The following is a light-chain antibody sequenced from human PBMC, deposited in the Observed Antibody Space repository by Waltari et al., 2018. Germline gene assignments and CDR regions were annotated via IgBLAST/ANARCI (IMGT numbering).Light chain of an antibody. J-gene: IGKJ5*01. V-gene: IGKV3-11*01. CDR2: DAS. CDR3: QQRTDGLT. Sequence: EVVLTQSPATLPLSPGEGATLSCRASQSINRNLAWYQQKPGQAPRLLIKDASNRATGIPDRFSGSWSGTDFTLTITRLEPEDFAVYYCQQRTDGLTFGQGTRLEIK. CDR1: QSINRN.